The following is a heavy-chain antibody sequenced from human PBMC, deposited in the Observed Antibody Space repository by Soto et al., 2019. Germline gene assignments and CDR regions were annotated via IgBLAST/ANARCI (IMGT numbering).Heavy chain of an antibody. J-gene: IGHJ5*02. CDR2: ISSSGSTI. CDR3: ARAPTTVVTPVWFDP. D-gene: IGHD4-17*01. V-gene: IGHV3-48*03. Sequence: EVQLVESGGGLVQPGGSLRLSCAASGFTFSSYEMNWVRQAPGKGLEWVSYISSSGSTIYYADSVKGRFTISRDNAKNSLYLQMNSLRAEDTAVYYCARAPTTVVTPVWFDPWGQGTLVTVSS. CDR1: GFTFSSYE.